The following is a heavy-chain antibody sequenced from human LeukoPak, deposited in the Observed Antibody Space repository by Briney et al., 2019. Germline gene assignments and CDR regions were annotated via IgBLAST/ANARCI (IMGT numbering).Heavy chain of an antibody. J-gene: IGHJ3*02. V-gene: IGHV4-34*01. CDR1: GGSFSGYY. Sequence: SETLSLTCAVYGGSFSGYYWSWLRQPPGKGLEWIGEINHSGSTNYNPSLKSRVTISVDTSKNQFSLKLSSVTAADTAVYYCARDLTYGDYADAFDIWGQGTMVTVSS. CDR2: INHSGST. D-gene: IGHD4-17*01. CDR3: ARDLTYGDYADAFDI.